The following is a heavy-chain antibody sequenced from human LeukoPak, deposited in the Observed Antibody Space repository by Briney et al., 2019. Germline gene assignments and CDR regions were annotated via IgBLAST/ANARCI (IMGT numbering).Heavy chain of an antibody. CDR3: AKDQAWLRFDY. D-gene: IGHD5-12*01. V-gene: IGHV3-23*01. CDR1: GFTFSSYA. J-gene: IGHJ4*02. Sequence: GGSLRLSCAASGFTFSSYAMNWVRQAPGKGLEWVSVIIASGGSTYYADSVKGRFTISRDNPKNTLYLQMNSLRAEDTAVYYCAKDQAWLRFDYWGQGTLVTVSS. CDR2: IIASGGST.